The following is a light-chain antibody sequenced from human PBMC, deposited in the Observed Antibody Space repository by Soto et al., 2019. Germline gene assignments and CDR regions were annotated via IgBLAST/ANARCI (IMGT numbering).Light chain of an antibody. V-gene: IGLV3-21*04. CDR1: NIGSKS. CDR3: QVWDSSSDHVV. CDR2: YDS. J-gene: IGLJ2*01. Sequence: SYELTQPPSVSVAPGKTARISCGGNNIGSKSVHWYQQKAGQAPVLVIYYDSDRPSGIPERFSGSNSGNTATLTISRGEAGDEADYYCQVWDSSSDHVVFGGGTKVTVL.